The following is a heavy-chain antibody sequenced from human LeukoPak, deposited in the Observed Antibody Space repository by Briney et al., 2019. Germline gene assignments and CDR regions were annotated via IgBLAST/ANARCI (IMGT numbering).Heavy chain of an antibody. Sequence: SETLSLPCTVSGGSISSGSYYWSWIRQPPGKGLEWIGEINHSGSTNYNPSLKSRVTVSVDTSKNQFSLKLSSVTAADTAVYYCARGLLPIPPRGSRFDPWGQGTLVTVSS. CDR2: INHSGST. CDR1: GGSISSGSYY. CDR3: ARGLLPIPPRGSRFDP. J-gene: IGHJ5*02. D-gene: IGHD2-15*01. V-gene: IGHV4-39*07.